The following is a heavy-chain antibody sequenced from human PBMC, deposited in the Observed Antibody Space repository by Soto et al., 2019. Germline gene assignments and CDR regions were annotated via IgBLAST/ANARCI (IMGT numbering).Heavy chain of an antibody. CDR2: IIPILGRA. CDR1: GGTFSSYT. V-gene: IGHV1-69*02. CDR3: AAGYSSGWSFDY. Sequence: QVQLVQSGAEVKKPGSSVKVSCKASGGTFSSYTISWVRQAPGQGLEWMGRIIPILGRANYAQKFQGRVTITADKSTRTAYMELSSLRSEDTAVDYCAAGYSSGWSFDYWGQGTLVRVSS. D-gene: IGHD6-19*01. J-gene: IGHJ4*02.